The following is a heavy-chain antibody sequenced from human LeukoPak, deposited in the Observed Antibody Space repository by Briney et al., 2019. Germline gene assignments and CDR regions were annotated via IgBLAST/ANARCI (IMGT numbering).Heavy chain of an antibody. CDR3: ARDASITIFGRGFDY. CDR1: GFTFSSYA. D-gene: IGHD3-3*01. CDR2: ISYDGSNK. Sequence: GGSLRLSCAASGFTFSSYAMHWVRQAPGKGLEWVAVISYDGSNKYYADSVKGRFTISRDNSKNTLYLQMNSLRAEDTAVYYCARDASITIFGRGFDYWGQGTLVTVSS. J-gene: IGHJ4*02. V-gene: IGHV3-30*04.